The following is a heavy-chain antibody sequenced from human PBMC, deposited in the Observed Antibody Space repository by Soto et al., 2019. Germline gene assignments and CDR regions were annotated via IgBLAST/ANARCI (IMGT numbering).Heavy chain of an antibody. V-gene: IGHV4-31*03. D-gene: IGHD3-16*01. J-gene: IGHJ4*02. CDR3: ARDWGNADFDY. Sequence: PSETLSLTCTVSGGSISSGGYYWSWIRQHPGKGLEWIGYIYYSGSTYYNPSLKSRVTISVDTSKNQFSLRLSSVTAADTAVYYCARDWGNADFDYWGQGTLVTVSS. CDR1: GGSISSGGYY. CDR2: IYYSGST.